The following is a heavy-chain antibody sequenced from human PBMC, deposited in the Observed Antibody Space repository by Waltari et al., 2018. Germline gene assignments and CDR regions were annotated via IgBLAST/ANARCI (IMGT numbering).Heavy chain of an antibody. J-gene: IGHJ5*02. CDR1: GGSFSGYY. V-gene: IGHV4-34*01. Sequence: QVQLQQWGAGLLKPSETLSLTCAVYGGSFSGYYWRWLSQPPGKGLEWIGELNHSGSTNSNPSLKSRGTISVDTSKNQFSLKLSSGTAADTAVYYCARGSRCSGGSCYLSWGQGTLVTVSS. CDR2: LNHSGST. CDR3: ARGSRCSGGSCYLS. D-gene: IGHD2-15*01.